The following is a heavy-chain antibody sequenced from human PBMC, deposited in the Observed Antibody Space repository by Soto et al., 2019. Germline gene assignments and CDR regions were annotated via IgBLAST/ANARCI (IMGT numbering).Heavy chain of an antibody. V-gene: IGHV3-23*01. Sequence: EVQLLESGGGLVQPGGSLRLSCAASGFTFSTYAMNWVRQAPGNGLEWVSAISGSGGSIHYADSVKGRFTIPRDNSKNTLYLQMNSLRAEDTAVYHCVKGYWKGDVWGQGTTVTVSS. J-gene: IGHJ6*02. CDR3: VKGYWKGDV. CDR2: ISGSGGSI. D-gene: IGHD1-1*01. CDR1: GFTFSTYA.